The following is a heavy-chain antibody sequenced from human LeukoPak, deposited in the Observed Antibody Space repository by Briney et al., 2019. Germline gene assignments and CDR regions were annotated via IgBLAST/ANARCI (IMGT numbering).Heavy chain of an antibody. CDR2: ISESSDAT. J-gene: IGHJ4*02. Sequence: GGSLRLSCAPSGFTFSTYAMSWVRQAPVKGLEWVSTISESSDATYYADSVKGRFTISRDNSKSTLYLHMDSLRAEDTAVYYCARGTPYCSSASCYNYWGQGTLVTVSS. V-gene: IGHV3-23*01. D-gene: IGHD2-2*02. CDR3: ARGTPYCSSASCYNY. CDR1: GFTFSTYA.